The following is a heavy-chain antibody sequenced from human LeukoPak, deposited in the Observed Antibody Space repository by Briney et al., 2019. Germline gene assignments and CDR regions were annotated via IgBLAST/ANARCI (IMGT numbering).Heavy chain of an antibody. V-gene: IGHV1-18*01. D-gene: IGHD2-15*01. CDR2: ISAYNDNR. CDR1: GYTFTSYG. J-gene: IGHJ4*02. Sequence: ASVKVSCKASGYTFTSYGISWVRQAPGQGLEWMGWISAYNDNRRNAQKFQGRVTMTTDTSTSTAYMELRSLRSDDTAVYYCARVGCRGGSCYSDYWGQGTLVTVSS. CDR3: ARVGCRGGSCYSDY.